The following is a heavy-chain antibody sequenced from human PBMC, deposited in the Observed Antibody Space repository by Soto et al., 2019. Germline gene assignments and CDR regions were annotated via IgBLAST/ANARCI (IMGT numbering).Heavy chain of an antibody. CDR1: GFTFSSYW. CDR3: ASNGYSSGAEYFRH. V-gene: IGHV3-7*01. Sequence: PGGSLRLSCAASGFTFSSYWMSWGRQAPGKGLEWVANIKYGGSEKYYVDSVRGRFTISRDNSKNTLYLQMNSLGAEDTAVYYCASNGYSSGAEYFRHWGQGTLVTVSS. J-gene: IGHJ1*01. D-gene: IGHD6-19*01. CDR2: IKYGGSEK.